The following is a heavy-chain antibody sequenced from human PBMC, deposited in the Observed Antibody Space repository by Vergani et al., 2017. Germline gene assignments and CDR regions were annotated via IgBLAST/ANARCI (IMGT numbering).Heavy chain of an antibody. J-gene: IGHJ5*02. V-gene: IGHV1-69*06. Sequence: QVQLVQSGAEVKKPGSSVKVSCKASGGTFSSYAISWVRQAPGQGLEWMGGIIPIFGTANYAQKFQGRVTITADKSTSTAYMELSSLRSEDTAVDYCARSYRVYYYDSSGLWLDWFDPWGQGTLVTVSS. CDR3: ARSYRVYYYDSSGLWLDWFDP. D-gene: IGHD3-22*01. CDR2: IIPIFGTA. CDR1: GGTFSSYA.